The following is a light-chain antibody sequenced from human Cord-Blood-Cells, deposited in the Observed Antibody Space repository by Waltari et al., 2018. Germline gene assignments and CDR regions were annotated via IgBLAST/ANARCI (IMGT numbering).Light chain of an antibody. CDR3: SSYTSSSTWV. V-gene: IGLV2-14*01. CDR2: DVS. CDR1: SSDVGGYNY. Sequence: QSALTQPASVSGSPGQSITISCTGTSSDVGGYNYVSWYQQHPGKAPKLMIYDVSKRPSGVSNRFSGSKSGNTAALPISGLPAEDEADYYCSSYTSSSTWVFGGGTKLTVL. J-gene: IGLJ3*02.